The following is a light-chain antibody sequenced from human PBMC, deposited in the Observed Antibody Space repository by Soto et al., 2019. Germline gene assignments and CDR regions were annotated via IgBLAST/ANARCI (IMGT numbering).Light chain of an antibody. CDR2: DAS. Sequence: EIVLTQSPATLSVSPGEGATLSCRASQSVSRYLAWYQQKPGQAPRLLIYDASNRATGIPARFRGSGSGTDFTLTISSLEPEDFAIYYCQQRSDWPGTFGQGTKLEI. J-gene: IGKJ2*01. CDR3: QQRSDWPGT. CDR1: QSVSRY. V-gene: IGKV3-11*01.